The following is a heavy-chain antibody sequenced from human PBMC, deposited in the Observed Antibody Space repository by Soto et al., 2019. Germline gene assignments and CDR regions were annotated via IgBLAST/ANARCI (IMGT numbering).Heavy chain of an antibody. CDR3: ARHPLSPYWFDP. J-gene: IGHJ5*02. CDR1: GGSINSYY. CDR2: ISYSGST. V-gene: IGHV4-59*08. Sequence: ETLSLTCTVSGGSINSYYWSWIRQPPGKGLEWIGYISYSGSTNYNPSLKSRVTISVDTSKNQFSLKLSSVTAADTAVYYCARHPLSPYWFDPWGQGTLVTVSS.